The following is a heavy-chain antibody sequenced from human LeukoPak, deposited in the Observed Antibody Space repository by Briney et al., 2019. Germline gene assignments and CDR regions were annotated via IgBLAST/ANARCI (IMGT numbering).Heavy chain of an antibody. CDR3: ARADLAYIAAAGTVGNWFDP. CDR2: IIPIFGTA. J-gene: IGHJ5*02. D-gene: IGHD6-13*01. CDR1: GGTFSSYA. V-gene: IGHV1-69*05. Sequence: SVKVSCKASGGTFSSYAISWVRQAPGQGLEWMGRIIPIFGTANYAQKFQGRVTITTDESTSTAYMELSSLRSEDTAVYHCARADLAYIAAAGTVGNWFDPWGQGTLVTVSS.